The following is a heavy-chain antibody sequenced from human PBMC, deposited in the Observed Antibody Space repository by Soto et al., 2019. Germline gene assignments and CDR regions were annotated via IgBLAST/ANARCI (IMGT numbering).Heavy chain of an antibody. J-gene: IGHJ4*02. CDR1: GGSISNFY. CDR3: ARAPMVLSRSYFDS. CDR2: ISYSGNT. D-gene: IGHD2-8*01. Sequence: SETLSLTCTVSGGSISNFYWSWIRQPPGKGLEWIGCISYSGNTNYNPSLKSRVSISVDTSKNQLSLNLTSVTAADTAVYYCARAPMVLSRSYFDSWGQGTPVTVSS. V-gene: IGHV4-59*01.